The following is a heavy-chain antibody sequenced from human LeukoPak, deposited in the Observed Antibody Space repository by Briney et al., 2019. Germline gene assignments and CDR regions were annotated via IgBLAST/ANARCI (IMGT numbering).Heavy chain of an antibody. D-gene: IGHD3-3*01. CDR2: ISYDGSKK. Sequence: GRSLRLSCAASGFTFSSYAMHCVRQAPGKGLEWVAVISYDGSKKYYADSVKGRFTVSRDNSKNTLYLQMNSLRAEDTAVYYCARDRFYYYYGMDVWGQGTTVTVSS. CDR1: GFTFSSYA. J-gene: IGHJ6*02. V-gene: IGHV3-30-3*01. CDR3: ARDRFYYYYGMDV.